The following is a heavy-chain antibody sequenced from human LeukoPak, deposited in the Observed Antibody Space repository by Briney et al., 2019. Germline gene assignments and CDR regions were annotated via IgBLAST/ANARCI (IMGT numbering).Heavy chain of an antibody. J-gene: IGHJ2*01. CDR1: GFTLRDYY. CDR2: KSSTGNTI. D-gene: IGHD2/OR15-2a*01. Sequence: PGGSLRLSCTASGFTLRDYYMSWIRQAPGKGLEWISYKSSTGNTIYYAESVKGRFTVSRDSANNSMSLQMTSLRAEASAAYYCARSSSYFTYFDLWGRDALVTVSS. V-gene: IGHV3-11*04. CDR3: ARSSSYFTYFDL.